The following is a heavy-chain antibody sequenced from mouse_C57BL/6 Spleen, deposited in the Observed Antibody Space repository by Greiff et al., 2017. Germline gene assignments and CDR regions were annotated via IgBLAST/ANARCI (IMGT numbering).Heavy chain of an antibody. CDR1: GYTFTSYW. Sequence: VQLQESGAELVKPGASVKMSCKASGYTFTSYWITWVKQRPGQGLEWIGDIYPGSGSTNYNEKFKSKATLTVDTSSSTAYMQLRSLTSEDSAVYYCARSYYDYESWFAYWGQGTLVTVSA. V-gene: IGHV1-55*01. D-gene: IGHD2-4*01. CDR3: ARSYYDYESWFAY. J-gene: IGHJ3*01. CDR2: IYPGSGST.